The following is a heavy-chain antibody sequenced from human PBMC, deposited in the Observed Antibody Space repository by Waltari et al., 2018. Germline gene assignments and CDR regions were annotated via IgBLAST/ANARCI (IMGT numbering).Heavy chain of an antibody. Sequence: QVTLKESGPVLVKPTETLTLTCTVSGFSLSNTRLGVGWIRQPPGKALEWLAHIFSNDEKSYTTPLKSRLTIAKDTSKSQVVLTMTNVDPVDTATYYCARIPGYNGSGRYTLDYWGQGTLVTVSS. D-gene: IGHD3-10*01. J-gene: IGHJ4*02. CDR2: IFSNDEK. V-gene: IGHV2-26*01. CDR3: ARIPGYNGSGRYTLDY. CDR1: GFSLSNTRLG.